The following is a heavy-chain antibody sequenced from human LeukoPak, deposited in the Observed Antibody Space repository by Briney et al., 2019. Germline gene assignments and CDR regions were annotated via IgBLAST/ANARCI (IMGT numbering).Heavy chain of an antibody. V-gene: IGHV3-11*01. CDR1: GSIFSDYY. D-gene: IGHD6-13*01. CDR2: ISNKGSSSTT. CDR3: AKDILAAGLFFDY. J-gene: IGHJ4*02. Sequence: GGPLRLSCAASGSIFSDYYMGWVRQAPGKGLEWVSYISNKGSSSTTYYADSVKGRFTISRDDAQNSLYLQMNSLRADDTAVYYCAKDILAAGLFFDYWGQGILVTVSS.